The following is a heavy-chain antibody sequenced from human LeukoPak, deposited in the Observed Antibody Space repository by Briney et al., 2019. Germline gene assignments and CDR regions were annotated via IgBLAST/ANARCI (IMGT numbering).Heavy chain of an antibody. V-gene: IGHV1-18*04. CDR1: GYTFTSYG. Sequence: GASVKVSCKASGYTFTSYGISWVRQAPGQGLEWMGWISTYNGNTNYAQKLQGRVTMTTDTSTSTAYMELRSLRSDDTAVYYCARGVFDIVVVPAASPFDYWGQGTLVTVSS. D-gene: IGHD2-2*01. CDR2: ISTYNGNT. J-gene: IGHJ4*02. CDR3: ARGVFDIVVVPAASPFDY.